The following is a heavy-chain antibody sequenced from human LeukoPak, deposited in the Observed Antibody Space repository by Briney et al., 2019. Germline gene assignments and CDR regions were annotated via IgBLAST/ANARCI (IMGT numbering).Heavy chain of an antibody. J-gene: IGHJ4*02. V-gene: IGHV3-7*01. CDR3: ARDSSAAPHSY. CDR2: IKEEGSEK. D-gene: IGHD2-15*01. CDR1: GFTFSGYL. Sequence: GGSLRLSCAASGFTFSGYLMSWVRQAPGKGLEWVANIKEEGSEKYYVDSVKGRFIISKDNAKNSLYLQMNSLRAEDTAVYYCARDSSAAPHSYWGQGTLVTVFS.